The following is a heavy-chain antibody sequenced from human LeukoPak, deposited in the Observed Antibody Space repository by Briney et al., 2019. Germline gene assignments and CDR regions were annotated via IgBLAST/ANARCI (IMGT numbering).Heavy chain of an antibody. J-gene: IGHJ4*02. D-gene: IGHD6-13*01. Sequence: GGSLRLSCAASGYTFSRYTLNWVRQAPGKGLEWVSSISTSSRYIYYADSVKGRFTISRDNSKNTLYLQMNSLRVEDTAVYYCAKPPPDSSSWLFDYWGQGTLVTVSS. V-gene: IGHV3-21*04. CDR2: ISTSSRYI. CDR1: GYTFSRYT. CDR3: AKPPPDSSSWLFDY.